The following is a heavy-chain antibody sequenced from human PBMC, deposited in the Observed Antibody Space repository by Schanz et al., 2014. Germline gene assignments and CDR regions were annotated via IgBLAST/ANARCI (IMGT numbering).Heavy chain of an antibody. CDR3: AKKVPAYNPFDS. CDR1: GFIVRSNY. Sequence: EVQLVESGGGLVQPGGSLRLSCAVSGFIVRSNYMTWVRQAPGKGLEWVSFVHPGGSTYYPDSVKGRFTISRDSSKNTLYLQMNSLRPEDTAVYFCAKKVPAYNPFDSWGQGTLVTVSS. D-gene: IGHD1-1*01. CDR2: VHPGGST. V-gene: IGHV3-66*01. J-gene: IGHJ4*02.